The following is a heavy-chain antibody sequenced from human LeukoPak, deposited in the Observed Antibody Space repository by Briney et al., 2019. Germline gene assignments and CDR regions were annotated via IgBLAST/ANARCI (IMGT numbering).Heavy chain of an antibody. CDR2: INSDGSST. CDR3: ARELISPLDYYDMDV. Sequence: PSGSLRLSCAASGFTFSSYWMHWICQAPPKGLVLVSRINSDGSSTSYADSVKGRFTISRDNAKNTLYLQMNSLRAEDTAVYYCARELISPLDYYDMDVWGKGTTVTVSS. J-gene: IGHJ6*04. D-gene: IGHD3-16*01. V-gene: IGHV3-74*01. CDR1: GFTFSSYW.